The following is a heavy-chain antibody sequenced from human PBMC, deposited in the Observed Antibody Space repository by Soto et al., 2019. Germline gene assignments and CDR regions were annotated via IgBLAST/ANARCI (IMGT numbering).Heavy chain of an antibody. CDR1: GGSITNFY. V-gene: IGHV4-4*07. J-gene: IGHJ1*01. CDR2: IYSSGTT. Sequence: QVLLQEPGPRLVKPSETLSLTCTVAGGSITNFYWGWVRQPAGKGLEWIGRIYSSGTTNYNPSLKSRVTTSVDTSTDQFSLKLTSVTAADTAVYFCARGPFCGGDCYFGVWGQGTQVTVSS. CDR3: ARGPFCGGDCYFGV. D-gene: IGHD2-21*02.